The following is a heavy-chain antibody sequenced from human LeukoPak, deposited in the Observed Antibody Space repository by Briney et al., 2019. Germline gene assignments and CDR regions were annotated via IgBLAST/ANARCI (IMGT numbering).Heavy chain of an antibody. CDR2: IWYDGSQK. Sequence: PGESLRLSCAASGFPFSTYAMNWVRQAPGKGLEWVAVIWYDGSQKYYADSVKGRFTISRDNYENTLSLQMNSLRAEDTAVYYCARYYGDTTNALDFWGQGTMVTVSS. D-gene: IGHD4-17*01. J-gene: IGHJ3*01. CDR3: ARYYGDTTNALDF. V-gene: IGHV3-33*08. CDR1: GFPFSTYA.